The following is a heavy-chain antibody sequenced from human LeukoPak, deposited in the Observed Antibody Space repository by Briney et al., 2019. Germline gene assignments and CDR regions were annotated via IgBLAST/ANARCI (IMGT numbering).Heavy chain of an antibody. D-gene: IGHD3-22*01. CDR3: ARHHRYYDSSGYYDFGVSDY. CDR1: GGSISSYY. CDR2: IYYSGGT. J-gene: IGHJ4*02. Sequence: SETLSLTCTVSGGSISSYYWSWIRQPPGKGLEWIGYIYYSGGTNYNPSLKSRVTISVDTSKNQFSLKLSSVTAADTAVYYCARHHRYYDSSGYYDFGVSDYWGQGTLVTVSS. V-gene: IGHV4-59*08.